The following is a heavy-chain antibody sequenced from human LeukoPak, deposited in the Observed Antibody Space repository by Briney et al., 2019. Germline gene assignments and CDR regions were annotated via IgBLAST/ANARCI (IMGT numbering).Heavy chain of an antibody. J-gene: IGHJ4*02. D-gene: IGHD2-8*01. CDR2: INHSGST. Sequence: PSETLSLTCAVYGGSFSGYYWSWIRQPPGKGLEWIGEINHSGSTNYNPSLKSRVTISVDTSKNQFSLKLSSVTPADTAVYYRARIGYCTNGVRFDYSGQGPMVTVSS. CDR3: ARIGYCTNGVRFDY. CDR1: GGSFSGYY. V-gene: IGHV4-34*01.